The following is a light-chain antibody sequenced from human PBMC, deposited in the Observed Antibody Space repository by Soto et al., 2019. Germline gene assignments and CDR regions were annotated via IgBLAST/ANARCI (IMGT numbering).Light chain of an antibody. Sequence: EIVLTQSPGTLSLSPGERATLSCRASQSVSSGYLAWYQQKPGQAPRLLIYGASNRATGIPDRFSGSGSGTDFTLTISRLEPEDFAVYYWQQYFTSRTFVQGTKLEIK. CDR2: GAS. CDR1: QSVSSGY. J-gene: IGKJ2*02. V-gene: IGKV3-20*01. CDR3: QQYFTSRT.